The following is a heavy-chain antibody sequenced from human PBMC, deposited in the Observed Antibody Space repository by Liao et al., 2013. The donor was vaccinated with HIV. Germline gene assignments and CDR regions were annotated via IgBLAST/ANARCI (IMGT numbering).Heavy chain of an antibody. Sequence: QVQLQESGPGLVKPSETLSLTCTVSGGSISGYYWSWIRQPAGKGLEWIGRFYTSGSTNYNPSLKSRVTISVDTSKNQFSLKLSSVTAADTAIYYCARGLITGEYSWFDPWGQGTLVTVSS. D-gene: IGHD7-27*01. J-gene: IGHJ5*02. CDR1: GGSISGYY. V-gene: IGHV4-4*07. CDR2: FYTSGST. CDR3: ARGLITGEYSWFDP.